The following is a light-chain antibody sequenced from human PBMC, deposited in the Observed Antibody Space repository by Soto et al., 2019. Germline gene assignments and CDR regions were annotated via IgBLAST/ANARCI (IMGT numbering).Light chain of an antibody. V-gene: IGKV3-11*01. CDR3: QQRSNWPPTWT. CDR1: QSVSSY. J-gene: IGKJ1*01. Sequence: EIVMTQSPASLSVSPGQRATLSCRGIQSVSSYLAWYQQKPGQAPRLLIYDASNRATGIPARFSGSGSGTDLTLTISSLEPEDFAVYYCQQRSNWPPTWTVGPGTQVEIK. CDR2: DAS.